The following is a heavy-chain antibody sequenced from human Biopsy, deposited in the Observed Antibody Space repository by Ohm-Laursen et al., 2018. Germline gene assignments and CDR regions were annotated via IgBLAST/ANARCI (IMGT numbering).Heavy chain of an antibody. J-gene: IGHJ5*02. CDR2: VYNGGIT. D-gene: IGHD3-3*01. Sequence: GTLSLTCSVSGGSIISYYWTWIRQPPGKGLEWIGHVYNGGITNYNPSLKSRVTISKDTSKNQFSLQVNSVTAADTAVYYCARTPRDSFWSGSYKRGLWFVPWGQGTLVIVSS. CDR3: ARTPRDSFWSGSYKRGLWFVP. V-gene: IGHV4-59*01. CDR1: GGSIISYY.